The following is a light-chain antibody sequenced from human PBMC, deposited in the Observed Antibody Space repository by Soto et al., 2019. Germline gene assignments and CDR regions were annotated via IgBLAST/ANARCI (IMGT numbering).Light chain of an antibody. CDR2: GAS. CDR1: QSVSSN. J-gene: IGKJ1*01. CDR3: QQYGSSPQWT. V-gene: IGKV3-20*01. Sequence: EIVMTQSPSTLSVSPGERATFSCRASQSVSSNLAWYQQKPGQAPRLLIYGASSRATGIPDRFSGSGSGTDFTLTISRLEPEDFAVYYCQQYGSSPQWTFGQGTKV.